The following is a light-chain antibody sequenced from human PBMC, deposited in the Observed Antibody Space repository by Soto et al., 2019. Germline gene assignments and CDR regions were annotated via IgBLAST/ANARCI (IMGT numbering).Light chain of an antibody. Sequence: EIVLTQSPATLSLSPGERATLSCRASQSVTTFLAWYQQKSGQAPSLLISDASNRATGIPARFSGSGSGTDFTLTISSLEPEDSAVYYCQQRSSWWTFGQGTKVEIK. CDR1: QSVTTF. CDR3: QQRSSWWT. V-gene: IGKV3-11*01. CDR2: DAS. J-gene: IGKJ1*01.